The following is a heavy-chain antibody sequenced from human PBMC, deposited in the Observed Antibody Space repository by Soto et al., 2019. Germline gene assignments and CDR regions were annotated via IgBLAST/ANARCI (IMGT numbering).Heavy chain of an antibody. CDR1: GGSVSSGDYY. Sequence: PSETLSLTCTVSGGSVSSGDYYWSWIRQPPGKGLEWIGYIYHSGSTNYNPSLKSRVSISLDTSKNQFSLRLTSVTAADTAVYYCARIPVDTYMINWFDPWGQGTLVTVSS. CDR3: ARIPVDTYMINWFDP. V-gene: IGHV4-61*08. J-gene: IGHJ5*02. CDR2: IYHSGST. D-gene: IGHD5-18*01.